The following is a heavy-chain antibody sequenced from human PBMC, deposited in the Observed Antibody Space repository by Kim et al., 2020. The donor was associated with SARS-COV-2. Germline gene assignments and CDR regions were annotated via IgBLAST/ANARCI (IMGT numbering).Heavy chain of an antibody. V-gene: IGHV3-21*01. CDR3: ARGDADGGWDY. Sequence: GGSLRLSCAASGITFSSYSMNWVRQAPGKGLEWVSSISSSSSSIYYADSVKGRFTISRDNAKNSLYLQMNSLRAEDTALYYCARGDADGGWDYWGQGTLVTVSS. CDR1: GITFSSYS. CDR2: ISSSSSSI. D-gene: IGHD3-16*01. J-gene: IGHJ4*02.